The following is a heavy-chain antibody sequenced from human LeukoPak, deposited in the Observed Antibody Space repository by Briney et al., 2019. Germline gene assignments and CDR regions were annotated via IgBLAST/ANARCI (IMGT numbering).Heavy chain of an antibody. CDR1: GGSFSGYY. V-gene: IGHV4-34*09. CDR2: IDHSGGT. CDR3: ARDSSYCSSTSCPYYYYYGMDV. Sequence: SETLSLTCGVSGGSFSGYYWSWIRQPPGKGLEWIGEIDHSGGTNYNPSLKSRVTISVDTSKNQFSLKLSSVTAADTAVYYCARDSSYCSSTSCPYYYYYGMDVWGQGTTVTVSS. J-gene: IGHJ6*02. D-gene: IGHD2-2*01.